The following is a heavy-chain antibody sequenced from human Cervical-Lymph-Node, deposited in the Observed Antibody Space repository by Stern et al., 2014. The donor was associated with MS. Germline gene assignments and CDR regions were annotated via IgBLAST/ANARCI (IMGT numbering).Heavy chain of an antibody. Sequence: VQLEESGGGLVKPGGSLRLSCAASGFSFSDYYMSWIRQAPGKGLEWVTYISGSTSYTKYADSVKGRFTIYRDNTKNSLYLQMNSLSAEDTAVYYCARGYSSGWYAGSDYWGQGSLVTVSS. D-gene: IGHD6-19*01. J-gene: IGHJ4*02. CDR2: ISGSTSYT. V-gene: IGHV3-11*06. CDR1: GFSFSDYY. CDR3: ARGYSSGWYAGSDY.